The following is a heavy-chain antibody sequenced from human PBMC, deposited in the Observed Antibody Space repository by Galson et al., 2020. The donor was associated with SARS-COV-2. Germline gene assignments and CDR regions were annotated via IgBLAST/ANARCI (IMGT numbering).Heavy chain of an antibody. V-gene: IGHV5-51*01. D-gene: IGHD2-2*01. CDR2: IYPGDSDT. Sequence: KIGESLKISCKGSGYSFTSYWIGWVRQMPGKGLEWMGIIYPGDSDTRYSPSFQGQVTISADKSISTAYLQWSSLKASDTAMYYCALAKYQLLPYWYFDLWGRGTLVTVSS. CDR1: GYSFTSYW. CDR3: ALAKYQLLPYWYFDL. J-gene: IGHJ2*01.